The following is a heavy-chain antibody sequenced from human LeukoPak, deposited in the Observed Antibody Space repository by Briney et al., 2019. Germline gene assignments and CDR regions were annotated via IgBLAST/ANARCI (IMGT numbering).Heavy chain of an antibody. Sequence: PGRSLRLSCAVSGFNFDDYAMHWVQQALGRGLEWVSGINWKTGNGIYADSVKGRFTISRDNAKNSLYLQMSSLRAEDTALYYCTRRAARWQFDLWGRGTLLTVSS. V-gene: IGHV3-9*01. CDR2: INWKTGNG. CDR3: TRRAARWQFDL. D-gene: IGHD5-24*01. CDR1: GFNFDDYA. J-gene: IGHJ2*01.